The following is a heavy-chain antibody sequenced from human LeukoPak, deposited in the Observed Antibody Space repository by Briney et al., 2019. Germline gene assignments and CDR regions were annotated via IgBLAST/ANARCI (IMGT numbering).Heavy chain of an antibody. CDR3: ASLGGYSYGLVDY. D-gene: IGHD5-18*01. CDR2: IYYSGST. V-gene: IGHV4-59*08. J-gene: IGHJ4*02. CDR1: GGSISSYY. Sequence: SETLSLTCTVSGGSISSYYWSWIRQPPGKGLEWIGYIYYSGSTNYNPSLKSRVTISVDTSKNQFSLKLSSVTAADTAVYYCASLGGYSYGLVDYWGQGTLVTVSS.